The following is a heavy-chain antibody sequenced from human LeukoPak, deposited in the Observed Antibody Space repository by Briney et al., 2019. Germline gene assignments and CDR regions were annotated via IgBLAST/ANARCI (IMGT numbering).Heavy chain of an antibody. Sequence: SVKVSCKASGGACSSYTISWVRQAPGQGLEWMGRIITILGIANYAQKFQGRVTITADKSTSTAYMELSSLRSEDTAVYYCAGKDNWSLFDPWGQGTLVTVSS. V-gene: IGHV1-69*02. CDR3: AGKDNWSLFDP. CDR2: IITILGIA. D-gene: IGHD1-20*01. J-gene: IGHJ5*02. CDR1: GGACSSYT.